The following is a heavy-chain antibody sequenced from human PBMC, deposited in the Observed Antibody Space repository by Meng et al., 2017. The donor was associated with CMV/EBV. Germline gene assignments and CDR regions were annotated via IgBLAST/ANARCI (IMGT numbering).Heavy chain of an antibody. Sequence: GESLKISCAASGFTVSCDYMSWVRQAPGKGLEWVSVIYSGGSTYYADSVKGRFTISRDNSKNTMYLQMNSLRAEDTAVYYCASTSVRITMFGVAYDAFDIWGQGTMVTVSS. CDR2: IYSGGST. V-gene: IGHV3-66*02. J-gene: IGHJ3*02. CDR1: GFTVSCDY. D-gene: IGHD3-3*01. CDR3: ASTSVRITMFGVAYDAFDI.